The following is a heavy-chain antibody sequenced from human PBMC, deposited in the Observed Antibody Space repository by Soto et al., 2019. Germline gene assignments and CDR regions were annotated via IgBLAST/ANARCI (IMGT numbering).Heavy chain of an antibody. D-gene: IGHD1-20*01. Sequence: SLRVSCAASGLPFVDYAMHWVRQAPGKGLEWVSGISWNSGSIGYADSVKGRFTISRDNAKNSLYLQMNSLRAEDTALYYCAKGYSNDAFDIWGQGTMVTVSS. CDR3: AKGYSNDAFDI. CDR2: ISWNSGSI. CDR1: GLPFVDYA. J-gene: IGHJ3*02. V-gene: IGHV3-9*01.